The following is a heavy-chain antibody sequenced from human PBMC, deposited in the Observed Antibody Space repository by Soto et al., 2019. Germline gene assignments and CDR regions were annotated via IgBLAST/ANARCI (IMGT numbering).Heavy chain of an antibody. CDR2: IHGGGEYA. V-gene: IGHV3-11*06. CDR1: GFTFSDYY. J-gene: IGHJ3*01. CDR3: ARPPATYYGSGAYEE. D-gene: IGHD3-10*01. Sequence: QVQLVESGGGLVKPGGSLRLSCAASGFTFSDYYMTWIRQVPGKGLEWVAYIHGGGEYARYADSVKGRFTISRDNAKKSLHLEMTSLRLEDTAVYYCARPPATYYGSGAYEEWGQGTMVIVSS.